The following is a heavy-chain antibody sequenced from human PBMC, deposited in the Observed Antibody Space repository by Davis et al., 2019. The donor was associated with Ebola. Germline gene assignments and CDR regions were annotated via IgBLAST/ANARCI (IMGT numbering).Heavy chain of an antibody. V-gene: IGHV3-33*01. J-gene: IGHJ4*02. CDR2: IWYDGSNK. Sequence: PGGSLRLSCAASGFTFSSYGMHWVRQAPGKGLEWVAVIWYDGSNKYYADSVKGRFTISRDNSKNTLYLQMNSLRDEDTAVYYCASRHDYWGQGTLVTVSS. CDR1: GFTFSSYG. CDR3: ASRHDY.